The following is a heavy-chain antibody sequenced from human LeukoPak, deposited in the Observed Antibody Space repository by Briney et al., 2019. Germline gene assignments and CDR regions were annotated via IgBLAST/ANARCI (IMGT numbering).Heavy chain of an antibody. CDR2: IYYSGST. V-gene: IGHV4-39*01. Sequence: PSETLSLTFTVSGGSISSSPYYWGWIRQPPGKGLEWIGSIYYSGSTYYNPSLKSRVTTSVDTSKNQFSLKLSSVTAADTAVYYCASGEGYYFDYWGQGTLVTVSS. J-gene: IGHJ4*02. CDR1: GGSISSSPYY. CDR3: ASGEGYYFDY.